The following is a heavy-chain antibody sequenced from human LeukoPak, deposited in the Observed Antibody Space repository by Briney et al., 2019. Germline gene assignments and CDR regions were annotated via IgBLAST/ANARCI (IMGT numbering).Heavy chain of an antibody. CDR3: ARRSPWTHNCFDY. CDR2: IYYSGST. V-gene: IGHV4-39*01. D-gene: IGHD2-15*01. J-gene: IGHJ4*02. CDR1: GGSISSSSYY. Sequence: SETLSLTCTVSGGSISSSSYYWGWIRQPPGKGLEWIGSIYYSGSTYYNPSLKSRVTISVDTSKNQFSLKLSSVTAADTAVYYCARRSPWTHNCFDYWGQGTLVTVSS.